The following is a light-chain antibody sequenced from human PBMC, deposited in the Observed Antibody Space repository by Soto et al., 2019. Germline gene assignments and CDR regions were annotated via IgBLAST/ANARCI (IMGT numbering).Light chain of an antibody. CDR3: VLYMGSGIWV. V-gene: IGLV8-61*01. CDR2: NTN. CDR1: SGSVSTSHH. J-gene: IGLJ3*02. Sequence: QAVVTQEPSFSVSPGGTVTLTCGLSSGSVSTSHHPSWYQQTPGQAPRTLVYNTNTRSSGVPDRFSGSVLGNKAALTITGAQADDESDYYCVLYMGSGIWVFGGGTQLTVL.